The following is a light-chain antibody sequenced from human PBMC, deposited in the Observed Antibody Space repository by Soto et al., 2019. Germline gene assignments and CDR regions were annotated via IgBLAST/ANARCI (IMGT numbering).Light chain of an antibody. Sequence: LVLTQSPSASASLGASVKLTWTLSSGHSSYAIAWHQQQPEKGPRYLMKLNSDGSHSKGDGIPDRFSGSSSGAERYLTISSLQSEDEADYYCQTWGTGIWVFGGGTKLTVL. CDR3: QTWGTGIWV. J-gene: IGLJ3*02. V-gene: IGLV4-69*01. CDR2: LNSDGSH. CDR1: SGHSSYA.